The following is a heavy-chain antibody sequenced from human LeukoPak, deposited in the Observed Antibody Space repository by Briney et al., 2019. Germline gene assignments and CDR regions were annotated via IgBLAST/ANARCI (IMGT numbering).Heavy chain of an antibody. CDR2: ISSSSSYT. D-gene: IGHD1-26*01. Sequence: PGGSLRLSCAASGFTFSDYYMSWIRQAPGKGLEWVSYISSSSSYTNYADSVKGRFTISRDNAKNTLYLQMNSLRVEDTAVYYCARGNWEPADYWGQGTLVTVSS. J-gene: IGHJ4*02. V-gene: IGHV3-11*06. CDR1: GFTFSDYY. CDR3: ARGNWEPADY.